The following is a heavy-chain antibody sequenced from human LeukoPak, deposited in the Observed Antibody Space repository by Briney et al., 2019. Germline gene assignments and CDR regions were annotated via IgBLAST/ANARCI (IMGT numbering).Heavy chain of an antibody. CDR2: ISGSGGST. CDR1: GFTFSSYA. CDR3: ARRFDS. J-gene: IGHJ4*02. V-gene: IGHV3-23*01. Sequence: GGFLRLSCAASGFTFSSYAMSWVRQAPGKGPEWVSAISGSGGSTYYADSVKGRFTVSRDNAKNSLYLQMNSLRAEDTAVYFCARRFDSWGQGTLVTVSS.